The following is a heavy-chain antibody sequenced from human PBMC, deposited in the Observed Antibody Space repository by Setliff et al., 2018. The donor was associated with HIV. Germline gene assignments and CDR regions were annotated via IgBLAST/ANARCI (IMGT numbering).Heavy chain of an antibody. CDR1: GGSINYYY. CDR2: IHSNGNT. V-gene: IGHV4-4*07. D-gene: IGHD1-26*01. CDR3: ARGRKAVGDWFDP. Sequence: SEILSLTCTVSGGSINYYYWNWIRQPAGKGLEWLGRIHSNGNTNFNPSLKSRINMSVDMSKNQVSMKLTSLTAADTALYYCARGRKAVGDWFDPWGQGIQVTVSS. J-gene: IGHJ5*02.